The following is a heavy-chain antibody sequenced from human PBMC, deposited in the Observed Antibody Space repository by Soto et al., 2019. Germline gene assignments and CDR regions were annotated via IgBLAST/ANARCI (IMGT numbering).Heavy chain of an antibody. D-gene: IGHD3-22*01. CDR1: GYTFTSYG. Sequence: ASVKVSCKASGYTFTSYGISWVRQAPGQGLEWMGWISAYNGNTNYAQKLQGRVTMTTDTSTSTAYMEPRSLRSDDTAVYYCARVVGTMIVVVITNNWFDPWGQGTLVTVSS. CDR2: ISAYNGNT. CDR3: ARVVGTMIVVVITNNWFDP. J-gene: IGHJ5*02. V-gene: IGHV1-18*04.